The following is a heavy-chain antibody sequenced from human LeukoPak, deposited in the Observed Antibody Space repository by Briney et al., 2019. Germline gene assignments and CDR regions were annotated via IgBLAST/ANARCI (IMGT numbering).Heavy chain of an antibody. CDR3: AKALEGYSSVVDAFDI. D-gene: IGHD6-19*01. V-gene: IGHV3-9*03. CDR1: GFTLDDYA. Sequence: PGGSLRLSCAASGFTLDDYAMHWVRHAPGKGVEGVSGISWNSGSIDYADSVKGRFTISRDNAKNSLYLQMNSLRAEDMALYYCAKALEGYSSVVDAFDIWGQGTMVTVSS. J-gene: IGHJ3*02. CDR2: ISWNSGSI.